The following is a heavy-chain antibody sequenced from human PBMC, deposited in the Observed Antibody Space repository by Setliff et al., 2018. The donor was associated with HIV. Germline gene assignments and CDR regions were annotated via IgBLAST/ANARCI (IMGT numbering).Heavy chain of an antibody. V-gene: IGHV1-8*03. J-gene: IGHJ6*03. D-gene: IGHD2-2*02. Sequence: GASVKVSCKASGYTFTKYDINWVRQATGQGLEWMGWMNPNSGNAEYAQRFQGGVTLTRNTSISTAYMELSSLTSEDTAVYFCARSRYQLLYDMDVWGKGTTVTVSS. CDR3: ARSRYQLLYDMDV. CDR2: MNPNSGNA. CDR1: GYTFTKYD.